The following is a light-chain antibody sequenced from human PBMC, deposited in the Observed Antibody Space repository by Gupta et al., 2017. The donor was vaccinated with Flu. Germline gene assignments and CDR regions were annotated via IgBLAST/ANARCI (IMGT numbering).Light chain of an antibody. J-gene: IGLJ3*02. CDR2: ENN. Sequence: QSVLTQPPSVSAAPGQKVTISCSGSTSNIGNNYVSWYQQLPGTAPKLLIYENNKRPSGIPDRFSGSKSATSATLGITGLQTGDEAGYYCGTWDSSLSAWVFGGGTKLTVL. CDR3: GTWDSSLSAWV. V-gene: IGLV1-51*02. CDR1: TSNIGNNY.